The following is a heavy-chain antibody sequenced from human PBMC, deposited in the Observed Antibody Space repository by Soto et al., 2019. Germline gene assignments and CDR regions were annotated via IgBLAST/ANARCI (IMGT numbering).Heavy chain of an antibody. D-gene: IGHD6-6*01. CDR3: TTGFTRLAAFDI. CDR1: GFTLSNVW. Sequence: PGGSLRLSCAVSGFTLSNVWMNWVRQAPGKGPEWVGRIKSKTDGGTVEYAAPVKDRFTISRDDSENTLYLQMNSLKTEDTAVYYCTTGFTRLAAFDIWGQGTMVTVSS. CDR2: IKSKTDGGTV. J-gene: IGHJ3*02. V-gene: IGHV3-15*07.